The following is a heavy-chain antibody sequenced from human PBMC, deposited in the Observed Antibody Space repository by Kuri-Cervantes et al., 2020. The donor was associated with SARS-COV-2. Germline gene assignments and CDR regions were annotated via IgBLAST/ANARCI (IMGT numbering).Heavy chain of an antibody. V-gene: IGHV3-23*01. CDR1: GFNVSRKY. D-gene: IGHD2-15*01. J-gene: IGHJ4*02. CDR2: ISGSGGST. CDR3: ARVDGNFSGGSCYFSGFDY. Sequence: GESLKTSCAAPGFNVSRKYMNWVRQAPGKGLEWVSAISGSGGSTYYADSVKGRFTISRDNSKNTLYLQMNSLRAEDTAVYYCARVDGNFSGGSCYFSGFDYWGQGTLVTVSS.